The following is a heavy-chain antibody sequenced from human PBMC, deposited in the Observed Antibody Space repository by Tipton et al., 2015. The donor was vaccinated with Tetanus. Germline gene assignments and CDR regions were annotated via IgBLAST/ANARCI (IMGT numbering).Heavy chain of an antibody. J-gene: IGHJ4*02. CDR1: GFTFSVYE. D-gene: IGHD2/OR15-2a*01. V-gene: IGHV3-30*03. CDR3: ARESSTTSH. Sequence: SLRLSCATSGFTFSVYEMHWVRQAPGKGLEWVAVISYDGGTKHYADSVKGRFTISRDNSKKTLFLQMTSLRPEDTAVYYCARESSTTSHWGQGTLVTVSS. CDR2: ISYDGGTK.